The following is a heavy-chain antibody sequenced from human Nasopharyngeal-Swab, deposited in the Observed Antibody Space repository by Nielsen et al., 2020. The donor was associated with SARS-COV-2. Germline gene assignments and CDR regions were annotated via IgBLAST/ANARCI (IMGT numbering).Heavy chain of an antibody. CDR3: ARGWDDAFDI. CDR1: GGSISSYY. Sequence: SETLSLTCTVSGGSISSYYWSWIRQPPGKGLEWIGYIYYSGSTNYNPSLKSRVTISVDTSKNQFSLKLGSVTAADTAVYYCARGWDDAFDIWGQGTMVTVSS. D-gene: IGHD1-26*01. CDR2: IYYSGST. J-gene: IGHJ3*02. V-gene: IGHV4-59*01.